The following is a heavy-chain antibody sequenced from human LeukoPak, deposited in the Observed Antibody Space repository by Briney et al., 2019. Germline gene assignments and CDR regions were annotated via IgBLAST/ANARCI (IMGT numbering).Heavy chain of an antibody. CDR3: VRDNYGVDY. J-gene: IGHJ4*02. D-gene: IGHD4-11*01. CDR2: ITSDGSTT. CDR1: GFTFSNYW. Sequence: GGSLRLSCAASGFTFSNYWMQWVRQAPGKGLVWVSHITSDGSTTTYADSVKGRFTTFRDNAKNTLYLQMNSLRAEDTAVYYCVRDNYGVDYWGQGTLVTVSS. V-gene: IGHV3-74*01.